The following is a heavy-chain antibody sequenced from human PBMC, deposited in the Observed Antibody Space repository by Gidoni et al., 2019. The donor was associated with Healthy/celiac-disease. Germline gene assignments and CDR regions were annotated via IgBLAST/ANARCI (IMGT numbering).Heavy chain of an antibody. J-gene: IGHJ4*02. CDR2: IRSKDNSYAT. D-gene: IGHD2-15*01. CDR1: GFTFSGSP. V-gene: IGHV3-73*02. Sequence: EVQLVWCGGGLVQRGGSLTLSCAASGFTFSGSPMLWVRPASGTGLEWVGVIRSKDNSYATAYAASVKGRFTIYRDDTKNTAYLKRISLKDEDTAGYDCNRHVASGGSWDYLDYWGQGTLVTVSS. CDR3: NRHVASGGSWDYLDY.